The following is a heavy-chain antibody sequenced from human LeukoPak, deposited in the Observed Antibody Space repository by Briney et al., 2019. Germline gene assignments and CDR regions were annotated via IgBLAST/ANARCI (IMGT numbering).Heavy chain of an antibody. CDR1: GFTFSSYA. D-gene: IGHD2-2*01. J-gene: IGHJ4*02. CDR3: AKQWFLGYCSSTSCPRGSIGGDY. CDR2: ISGSGGST. V-gene: IGHV3-23*01. Sequence: GGSLRLSCAASGFTFSSYAMTWVRQAPGKGLEWVSAISGSGGSTYYADSVKGRFTISRDNSKNTLYLQMTSLRAEDTAVYYCAKQWFLGYCSSTSCPRGSIGGDYWGQGTLVTVSS.